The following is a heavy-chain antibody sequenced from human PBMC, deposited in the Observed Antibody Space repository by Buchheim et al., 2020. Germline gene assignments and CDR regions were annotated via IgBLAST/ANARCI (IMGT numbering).Heavy chain of an antibody. Sequence: VQLVESGGGVVQPGRSLRLSCAASGFIFSNYGMHWVRQSPGKGLEWVAVVSFDGNDKYYADSVKGRLAISRDNSKNTLYLQMNSLRPEDTALYSCVKDRYGGNTYFDSWGQGTL. CDR1: GFIFSNYG. V-gene: IGHV3-30*18. CDR2: VSFDGNDK. J-gene: IGHJ4*02. D-gene: IGHD4-23*01. CDR3: VKDRYGGNTYFDS.